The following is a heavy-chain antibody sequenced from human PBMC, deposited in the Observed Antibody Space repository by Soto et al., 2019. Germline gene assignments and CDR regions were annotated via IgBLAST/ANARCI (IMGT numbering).Heavy chain of an antibody. CDR1: GFTFAKYW. J-gene: IGHJ1*01. CDR2: IETDGTTQ. CDR3: GRQAALWEKVDF. D-gene: IGHD3-10*01. Sequence: LRLSCVVSGFTFAKYWMHWVRQAPGKGLVWVARIETDGTTQTYADSVEGRFTISRDNAKNTLYLHMNSLRAEDTAVYYCGRQAALWEKVDFRGHGTPVTVSS. V-gene: IGHV3-74*01.